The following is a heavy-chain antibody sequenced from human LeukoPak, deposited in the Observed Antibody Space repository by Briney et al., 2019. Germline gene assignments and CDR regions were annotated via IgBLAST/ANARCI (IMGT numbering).Heavy chain of an antibody. J-gene: IGHJ4*02. Sequence: SETLSLTCTVSGGSLSSYYWSWIRQPPGKGLEWIVYIYYSGSTNYNPSLKSRVTMSVDTSKNQFSLKLSSVNAADTAVYYCGRTEYYFDYWGQGTLVTVSS. CDR1: GGSLSSYY. CDR3: GRTEYYFDY. D-gene: IGHD3-10*01. CDR2: IYYSGST. V-gene: IGHV4-59*01.